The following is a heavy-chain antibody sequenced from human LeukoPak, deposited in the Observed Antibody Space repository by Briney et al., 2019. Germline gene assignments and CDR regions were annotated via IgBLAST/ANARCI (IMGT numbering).Heavy chain of an antibody. CDR1: GFTFGDYA. CDR3: ARGRIAAAGTWFDP. Sequence: GGSLRLSCTASGFTFGDYAMSWFRQAPGKGLEWVANIKQDGGEKYYVDSVKGRFTISRDNAKNSLYLQMNSLRAEDTAVYYCARGRIAAAGTWFDPWGQGTLVTVSS. J-gene: IGHJ5*02. CDR2: IKQDGGEK. V-gene: IGHV3-7*03. D-gene: IGHD6-13*01.